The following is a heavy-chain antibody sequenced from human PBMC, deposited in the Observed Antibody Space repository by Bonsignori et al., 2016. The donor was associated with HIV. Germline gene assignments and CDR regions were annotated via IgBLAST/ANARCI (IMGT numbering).Heavy chain of an antibody. Sequence: WVRQAPGQGLEWMGWIDPVSGATDYAQKFQGRVTMTLDTLVYMVYMELSSLRSDDTALYFCARVGYDFEYYFDSWGQGSLVTVSS. V-gene: IGHV1-2*02. CDR2: IDPVSGAT. CDR3: ARVGYDFEYYFDS. J-gene: IGHJ4*02. D-gene: IGHD3-3*01.